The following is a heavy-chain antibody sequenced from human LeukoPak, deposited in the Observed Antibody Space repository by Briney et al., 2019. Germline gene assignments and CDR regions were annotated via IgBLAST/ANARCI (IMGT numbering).Heavy chain of an antibody. J-gene: IGHJ4*02. CDR1: GYTFTSYG. V-gene: IGHV1-18*01. CDR3: ARSPGNYYGSGSYSIDY. CDR2: ISAYNGNT. D-gene: IGHD3-10*01. Sequence: ASVKVSCKASGYTFTSYGISWVRQAPGQGLEWMGWISAYNGNTNYAQKLQGRVTMTTDTSTSIAYMELRSLRSDDTAVYYCARSPGNYYGSGSYSIDYWGQGTLVTVSS.